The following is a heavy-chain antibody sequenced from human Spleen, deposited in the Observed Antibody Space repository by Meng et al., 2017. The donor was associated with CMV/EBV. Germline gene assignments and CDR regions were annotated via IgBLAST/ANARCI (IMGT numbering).Heavy chain of an antibody. J-gene: IGHJ5*02. Sequence: VSGGSSSSVGYYWSWIRQPPGKGLEWIGYIYYSGSTYYNPSLKSRVTISVDTSKNQFPLKLSSVTAADTAVYYCARGGSEFGWFDPWGQGTLVTVSS. CDR3: ARGGSEFGWFDP. D-gene: IGHD3-16*01. V-gene: IGHV4-30-4*01. CDR2: IYYSGST. CDR1: GGSSSSVGYY.